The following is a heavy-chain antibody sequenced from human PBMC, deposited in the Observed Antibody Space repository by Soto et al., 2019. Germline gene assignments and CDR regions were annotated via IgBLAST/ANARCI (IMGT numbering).Heavy chain of an antibody. J-gene: IGHJ4*02. D-gene: IGHD3-3*01. Sequence: GGSLRLSCAASGFTFSSYAMHWVRQAPGKGLEWVAVISYDGSNKYYADSVKGRLTISRDNSKNTLYLQMNSLRAEDTAVYYCARPTLTVLRFLEWLSYGLDYWGQGTLVTVSS. V-gene: IGHV3-30-3*01. CDR2: ISYDGSNK. CDR1: GFTFSSYA. CDR3: ARPTLTVLRFLEWLSYGLDY.